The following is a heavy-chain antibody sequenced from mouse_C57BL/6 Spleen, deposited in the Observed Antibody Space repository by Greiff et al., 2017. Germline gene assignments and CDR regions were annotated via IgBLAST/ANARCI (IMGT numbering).Heavy chain of an antibody. CDR3: TWLLRSAY. CDR2: IDPETGGT. J-gene: IGHJ3*01. CDR1: GYTFTDYE. D-gene: IGHD2-3*01. Sequence: QVQLQQSGAELVRPGASVTLSCKASGYTFTDYEMHWVKQTPVHGLEWIGAIDPETGGTAYNQKFKGKSILTADKSSSTAYMELRSLTSEDSAVYYCTWLLRSAYWGQGTLVTVSA. V-gene: IGHV1-15*01.